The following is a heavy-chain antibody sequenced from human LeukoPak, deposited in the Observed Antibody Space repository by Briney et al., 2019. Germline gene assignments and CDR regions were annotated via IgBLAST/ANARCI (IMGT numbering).Heavy chain of an antibody. D-gene: IGHD6-19*01. CDR3: ARLAGPRNFINY. V-gene: IGHV4-59*12. J-gene: IGHJ4*02. CDR2: IYYSGST. CDR1: GGSISNYY. Sequence: SETLSLTCTVSGGSISNYYWSWIRQPPGKGLEWIGYIYYSGSTNYNPSLESRVTISVDTSKNQFSLKLSSVTAADTAVYYCARLAGPRNFINYWGQGTLVTVSS.